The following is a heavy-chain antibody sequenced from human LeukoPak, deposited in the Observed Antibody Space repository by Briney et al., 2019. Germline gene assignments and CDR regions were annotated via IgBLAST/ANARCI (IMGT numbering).Heavy chain of an antibody. J-gene: IGHJ4*02. V-gene: IGHV3-48*02. Sequence: PGGSLRLSCAVSGFTLSNYNMNWVRQAPGKGLEWVSYISSSSSTIYHADSVKGRFAISRDNAKNSLYLQMNSLRDEDTAVYYCARDDRFAFDYWGQGTLVTVSS. D-gene: IGHD2-21*01. CDR2: ISSSSSTI. CDR3: ARDDRFAFDY. CDR1: GFTLSNYN.